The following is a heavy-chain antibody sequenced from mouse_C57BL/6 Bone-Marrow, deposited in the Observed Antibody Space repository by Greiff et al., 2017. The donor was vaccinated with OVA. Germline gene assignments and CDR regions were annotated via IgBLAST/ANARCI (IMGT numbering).Heavy chain of an antibody. V-gene: IGHV14-4*01. CDR2: IDPENGDT. CDR3: TTITTLVFDY. CDR1: GFNIKDDY. Sequence: VQLQQSGAELVRPGASVKLSCTASGFNIKDDYMHWVKQRPEQGLEWIGWIDPENGDTEYASKFQGKATITADTSSNTAYLQLSSLTSEDTAVYYWTTITTLVFDYWGQGTTLTGSS. D-gene: IGHD1-1*01. J-gene: IGHJ2*01.